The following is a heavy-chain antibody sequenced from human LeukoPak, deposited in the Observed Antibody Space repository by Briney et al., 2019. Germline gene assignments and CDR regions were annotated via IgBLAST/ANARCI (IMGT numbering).Heavy chain of an antibody. V-gene: IGHV4-39*01. D-gene: IGHD3-3*02. CDR1: GGSITSSGHC. CDR3: ARHISGHAYLDY. J-gene: IGHJ4*02. Sequence: SETLSLTCTVSGGSITSSGHCWSWIRQPPGKGLEWIGCMYYSGSTFHGSSLKGRVTISLDTPKNQFSLRLNSVTDADTAIYYCARHISGHAYLDYWGQGTLVTVSS. CDR2: MYYSGST.